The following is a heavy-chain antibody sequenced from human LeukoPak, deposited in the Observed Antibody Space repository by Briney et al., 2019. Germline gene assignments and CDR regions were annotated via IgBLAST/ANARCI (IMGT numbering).Heavy chain of an antibody. CDR1: GITFSSYE. D-gene: IGHD3-22*01. CDR2: ISSSGRTK. V-gene: IGHV3-48*03. CDR3: ARHVVAVGFDY. J-gene: IGHJ4*02. Sequence: GGSLRLSCAASGITFSSYEMNWVRQAPGKGLEWVSYISSSGRTKYYADSVKGRFTISRDNAKTTLYLQMNSLRAEDTAVYYCARHVVAVGFDYWGQGTLVTVSS.